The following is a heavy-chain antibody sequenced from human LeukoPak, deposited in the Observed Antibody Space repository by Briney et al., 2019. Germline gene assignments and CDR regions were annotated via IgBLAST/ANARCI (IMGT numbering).Heavy chain of an antibody. J-gene: IGHJ4*02. CDR3: ARDLCTNTICSFDY. V-gene: IGHV3-48*01. CDR2: ISSSSSTM. CDR1: GFTFSSYS. Sequence: GGSLRLSCAASGFTFSSYSMNWVRQAPGKGLEWVSYISSSSSTMYYADSVKGRFTISRDNAKNSLYLQMNSLRAEDTAVYYCARDLCTNTICSFDYWGQGTLVTVSS. D-gene: IGHD2-2*01.